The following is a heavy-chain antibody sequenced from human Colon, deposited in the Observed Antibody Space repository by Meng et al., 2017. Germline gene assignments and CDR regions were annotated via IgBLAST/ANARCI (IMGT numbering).Heavy chain of an antibody. Sequence: GGSLRLSCAASGFPFSNAWMSWVRQAPGKGLEWVGRIKSKTDGGTTDYAAPVKGRFTIARDDSKNTLYLQMNSLKTEDTAVYYCTTAWWDLDRRVRYAFDIWGQGTMVTVSS. D-gene: IGHD1-26*01. CDR2: IKSKTDGGTT. V-gene: IGHV3-15*01. CDR1: GFPFSNAW. CDR3: TTAWWDLDRRVRYAFDI. J-gene: IGHJ3*02.